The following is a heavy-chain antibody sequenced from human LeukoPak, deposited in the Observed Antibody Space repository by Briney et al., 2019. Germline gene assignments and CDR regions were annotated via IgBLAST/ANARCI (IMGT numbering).Heavy chain of an antibody. CDR2: ISSSSSYI. J-gene: IGHJ4*02. D-gene: IGHD3-22*01. CDR1: GFTFSSYA. Sequence: NSGGSLRLSCAASGFTFSSYAMSWVRQAPGKGLEWVSSISSSSSYIYYADSVKGRFTISRDNAKNSLYLQMNSLRAEDTAVYYCARSMIVVSVPDCWGQGTLVTVSS. V-gene: IGHV3-21*01. CDR3: ARSMIVVSVPDC.